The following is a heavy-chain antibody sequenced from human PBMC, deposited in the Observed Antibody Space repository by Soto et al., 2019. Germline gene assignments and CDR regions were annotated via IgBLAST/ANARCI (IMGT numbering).Heavy chain of an antibody. CDR3: ARENIVVVPAAPWGHYYYYMDV. CDR2: INAGNGNT. V-gene: IGHV1-3*01. Sequence: ASVKVSCKASGYTFTSYAMHWVRQAPGQRLEWMGWINAGNGNTKYSQKFQGRVHITRDTSASKAYMELRSLRSEDTAVYYCARENIVVVPAAPWGHYYYYMDVWGKGTTVTVSS. J-gene: IGHJ6*03. CDR1: GYTFTSYA. D-gene: IGHD2-2*01.